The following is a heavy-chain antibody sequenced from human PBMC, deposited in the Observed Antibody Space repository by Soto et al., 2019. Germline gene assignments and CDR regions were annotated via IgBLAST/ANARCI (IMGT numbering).Heavy chain of an antibody. J-gene: IGHJ4*02. V-gene: IGHV4-4*02. D-gene: IGHD6-19*01. CDR1: SGSVFSSNW. Sequence: QVQLQESGPGLVKPSGTLSLTCAVSSGSVFSSNWWSWVSLPPGKGLEWIEETRNSGGANYNPSRKTRVTITVDRSRNHLFLELSSVTAADTAVYYCASHLVMAGTRDFDHWGLGTLVPVSS. CDR3: ASHLVMAGTRDFDH. CDR2: TRNSGGA.